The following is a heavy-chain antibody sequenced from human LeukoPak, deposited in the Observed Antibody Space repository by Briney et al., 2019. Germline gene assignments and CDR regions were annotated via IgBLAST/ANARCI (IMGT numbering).Heavy chain of an antibody. J-gene: IGHJ4*02. Sequence: PGGSLRLSCEASGFTFSASAIHWVRQASGKGLEWVGRIRSRGNSYATAYAASVKGRFTISRDDPKNMAYLQMNSLTTEDSALYYCTRLLDAGLDYWGQGTLVTVSS. CDR3: TRLLDAGLDY. CDR1: GFTFSASA. CDR2: IRSRGNSYAT. V-gene: IGHV3-73*01. D-gene: IGHD1-1*01.